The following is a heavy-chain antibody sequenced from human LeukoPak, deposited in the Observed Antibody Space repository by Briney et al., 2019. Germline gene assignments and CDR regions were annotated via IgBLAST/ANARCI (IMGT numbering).Heavy chain of an antibody. D-gene: IGHD3-10*01. V-gene: IGHV3-23*01. Sequence: PGGALRLPRAGSGFTFRQYAMSWVRPAPGKGLEGVSAISGSGGSTYYADSVKGRFAISRDNSKNTLYLQMNSLRAEDTAVYYCAKESLNRGIPYWYFDLWGRGTMVTVSS. CDR2: ISGSGGST. CDR3: AKESLNRGIPYWYFDL. CDR1: GFTFRQYA. J-gene: IGHJ2*01.